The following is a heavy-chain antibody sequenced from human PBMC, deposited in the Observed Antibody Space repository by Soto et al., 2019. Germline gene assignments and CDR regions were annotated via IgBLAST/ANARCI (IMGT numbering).Heavy chain of an antibody. Sequence: PGRSLRLSCAASGFIFTSSALSWVRQAPGKGLEWVSTISGSGGSTYYADSVKGRFTISRDNAKNTLYLQMNSLRAEDTAVYYCARRVVRHQPIYYYYMDVWGQGTTVTVSS. CDR3: ARRVVRHQPIYYYYMDV. J-gene: IGHJ6*03. D-gene: IGHD2-2*01. V-gene: IGHV3-23*01. CDR1: GFIFTSSA. CDR2: ISGSGGST.